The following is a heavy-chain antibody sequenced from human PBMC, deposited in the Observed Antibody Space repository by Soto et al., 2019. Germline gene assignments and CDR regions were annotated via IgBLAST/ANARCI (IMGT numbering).Heavy chain of an antibody. D-gene: IGHD6-19*01. CDR3: AKDIKRLAVGTWLDY. CDR1: GFTFSSYS. CDR2: ISGSGGST. Sequence: PGGSLRLSCAASGFTFSSYSMSWVRQAPGKGLEWVSAISGSGGSTYYADSVKGRFTISRDNSKNTLYLQMNSLRAEDTAVYYCAKDIKRLAVGTWLDYWGQGTLVTVSS. V-gene: IGHV3-23*01. J-gene: IGHJ4*02.